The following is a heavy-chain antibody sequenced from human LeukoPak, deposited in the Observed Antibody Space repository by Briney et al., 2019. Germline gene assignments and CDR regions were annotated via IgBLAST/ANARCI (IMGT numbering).Heavy chain of an antibody. CDR2: INHSGST. Sequence: SETLSLTCAVYGGSFSGYSWTWIRQPPGKGLDWIGEINHSGSTNYNPSLTSRVSMSVSTSENQSSLKLSSLTAADTAVYYCARYRGGGYNYLDFWGQGTPDTVSS. CDR3: ARYRGGGYNYLDF. J-gene: IGHJ4*02. D-gene: IGHD5-24*01. CDR1: GGSFSGYS. V-gene: IGHV4-34*01.